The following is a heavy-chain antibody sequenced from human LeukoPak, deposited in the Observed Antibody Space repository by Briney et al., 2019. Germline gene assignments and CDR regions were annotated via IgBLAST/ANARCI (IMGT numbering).Heavy chain of an antibody. CDR1: GGSISSSSYY. J-gene: IGHJ3*02. D-gene: IGHD3-22*01. CDR2: IYYSGST. Sequence: SETLSLTCTVSGGSISSSSYYWGWIRQPPGKGLEWIGSIYYSGSTYYNPSLKSRVTISVDTSKNQFSLKLSSVTAADTAVYYCARHPLYYYDSSGYPNAFDIWGQGTMVTVSS. V-gene: IGHV4-39*01. CDR3: ARHPLYYYDSSGYPNAFDI.